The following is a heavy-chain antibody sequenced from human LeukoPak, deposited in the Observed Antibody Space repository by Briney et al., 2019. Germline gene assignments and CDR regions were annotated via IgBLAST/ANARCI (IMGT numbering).Heavy chain of an antibody. CDR1: GYTFTSYA. CDR3: ARDLRGATVIHFDY. J-gene: IGHJ4*02. D-gene: IGHD4-17*01. CDR2: INTNTGNP. Sequence: VASVKVSCKASGYTFTSYAMNWVRQAPGQGLEWMGWINTNTGNPTYAQGFTGRFVFSLDTSVSTAYLQISSLKAEDTAVYYCARDLRGATVIHFDYWGQGTLVTVSS. V-gene: IGHV7-4-1*02.